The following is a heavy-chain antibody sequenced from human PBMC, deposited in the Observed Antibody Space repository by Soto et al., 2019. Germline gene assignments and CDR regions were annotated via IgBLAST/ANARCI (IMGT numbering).Heavy chain of an antibody. CDR1: GGTFSSYA. CDR2: IIPIFGTA. CDR3: ARDGETSMGRAGTKEFGY. J-gene: IGHJ4*02. V-gene: IGHV1-69*01. D-gene: IGHD3-10*01. Sequence: QVQLVQSGAEVKKPGSSVKVSCKASGGTFSSYAISWVRQAPGQGLEWMGGIIPIFGTANYAQKFQGRVTITADESTSTAYMELSSLRSEDTAVYYCARDGETSMGRAGTKEFGYWGQGTLVTVSS.